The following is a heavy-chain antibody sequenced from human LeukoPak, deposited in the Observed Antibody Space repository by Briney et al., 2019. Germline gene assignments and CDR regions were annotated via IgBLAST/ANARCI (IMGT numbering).Heavy chain of an antibody. CDR2: VNWNGGST. D-gene: IGHD3-10*01. J-gene: IGHJ4*02. Sequence: GGSLRLSCAASGFTFVDYGVSWVRQAPGKGLQWVSGVNWNGGSTAYADSVKGRFTISRDNAKNSLYLQMNSLRAEDTALYYCARVSGSGRGGSDYWGQGTLVTVSS. CDR1: GFTFVDYG. V-gene: IGHV3-20*04. CDR3: ARVSGSGRGGSDY.